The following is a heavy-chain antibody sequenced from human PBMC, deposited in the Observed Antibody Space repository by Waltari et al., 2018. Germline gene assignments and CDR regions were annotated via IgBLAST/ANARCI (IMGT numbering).Heavy chain of an antibody. Sequence: QVQLVQSGAEVKKPGASVKVSCKASGYTFTSYAMHWVRQAPGQRLEWMGWINAGNGNTKYSQKFQGRVTITRDTSASTAYMELSSLRSEDTAVYYCARDKLDYYYYGMDVWGQGTTVTVSS. V-gene: IGHV1-3*01. J-gene: IGHJ6*02. CDR1: GYTFTSYA. CDR3: ARDKLDYYYYGMDV. CDR2: INAGNGNT. D-gene: IGHD1-1*01.